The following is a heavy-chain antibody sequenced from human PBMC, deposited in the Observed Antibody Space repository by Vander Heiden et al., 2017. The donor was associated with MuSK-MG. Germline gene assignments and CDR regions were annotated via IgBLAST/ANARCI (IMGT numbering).Heavy chain of an antibody. CDR3: ARSLSRKETYYYFMDV. CDR1: GFTLEDYG. CDR2: INWNGDST. V-gene: IGHV3-20*04. Sequence: EVQLVESGGGVVRPGGSLRRSCAAPGFTLEDYGMSWVRQAPGKGLEWVSGINWNGDSTGYVDSVKGRFTIYRDNVKNSLYLQMNSLRAEDTALYYCARSLSRKETYYYFMDVWGKGTTVTVSP. J-gene: IGHJ6*04. D-gene: IGHD3-16*01.